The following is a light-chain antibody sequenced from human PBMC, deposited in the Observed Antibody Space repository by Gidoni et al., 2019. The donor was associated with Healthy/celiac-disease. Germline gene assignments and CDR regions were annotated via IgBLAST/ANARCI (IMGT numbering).Light chain of an antibody. Sequence: DIQMTQSPSSLSASVGDRVTITCRASQSISSYLTWYQQKPGKAPKLLIYAASSLQSGVPSRFSGSGSGTDFPLTISSLQPEGFATYYCEQSYSTLYTFGQGTKLEIK. V-gene: IGKV1-39*01. CDR2: AAS. J-gene: IGKJ2*01. CDR1: QSISSY. CDR3: EQSYSTLYT.